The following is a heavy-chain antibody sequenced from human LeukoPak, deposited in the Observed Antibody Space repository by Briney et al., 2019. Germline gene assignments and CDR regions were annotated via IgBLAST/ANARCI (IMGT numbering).Heavy chain of an antibody. Sequence: GGSLRLSCAASGFTFSSYWMSWVRQAPGKGLEWVANIKQDGSEKYYVDSVKGRFTISRDNAKNSLYLQMNSLRAEDTAVYYCARDRSSSWGDYYYGMDVWAKGPRSPSPQ. J-gene: IGHJ6*04. CDR3: ARDRSSSWGDYYYGMDV. CDR1: GFTFSSYW. CDR2: IKQDGSEK. V-gene: IGHV3-7*03. D-gene: IGHD6-13*01.